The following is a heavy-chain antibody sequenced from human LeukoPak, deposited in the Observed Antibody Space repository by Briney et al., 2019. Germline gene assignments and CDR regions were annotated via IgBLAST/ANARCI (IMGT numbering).Heavy chain of an antibody. Sequence: GGSLRLSCAASGFKFSDSYMSWIRQAPGKGLEWISYIGPTSTKNSYADSVEGRFTISRDNDRNPLYLQMDSLEDGDTAIYYCARGGNWFDPWGQGTLVTVSS. J-gene: IGHJ5*02. CDR3: ARGGNWFDP. D-gene: IGHD3-16*01. CDR2: IGPTSTKN. CDR1: GFKFSDSY. V-gene: IGHV3-11*04.